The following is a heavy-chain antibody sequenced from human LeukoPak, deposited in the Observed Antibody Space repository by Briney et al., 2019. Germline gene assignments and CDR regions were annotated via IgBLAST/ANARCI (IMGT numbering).Heavy chain of an antibody. CDR1: GFTFSSYS. CDR3: ARENEGAAYNWFDP. D-gene: IGHD1-1*01. J-gene: IGHJ5*02. V-gene: IGHV3-21*01. CDR2: ISSSSSYI. Sequence: GGSLRLSCAASGFTFSSYSMNWVRQAPGKGLEWVSSISSSSSYIYYADSVKGRFTIPRDNAKNSLYLQMNSLRAEDTAVYYCARENEGAAYNWFDPWGQGTLVTVSS.